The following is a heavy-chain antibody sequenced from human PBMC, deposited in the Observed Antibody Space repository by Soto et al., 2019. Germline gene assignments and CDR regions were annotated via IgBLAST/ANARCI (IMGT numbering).Heavy chain of an antibody. CDR2: VYHGGST. V-gene: IGHV4-4*02. D-gene: IGHD6-13*01. CDR1: GGFISSCNW. J-gene: IGHJ5*02. Sequence: SETLSLTCAVSGGFISSCNWGSWVRQPPGKGLEWIGEVYHGGSTNYNPSLKSRVTISVDKSKNQFSLDLSSVTAADTAVYYCSRSPGIAAAGTNWFDPWGQGTLVT. CDR3: SRSPGIAAAGTNWFDP.